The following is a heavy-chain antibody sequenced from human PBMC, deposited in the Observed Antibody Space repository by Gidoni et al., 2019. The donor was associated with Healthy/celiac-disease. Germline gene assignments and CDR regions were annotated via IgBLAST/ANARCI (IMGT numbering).Heavy chain of an antibody. V-gene: IGHV3-49*04. CDR2: IRSKAYGGTT. CDR3: TRVGITMVRGVIMGFWFDP. Sequence: EVQLVESGGGLVKPGRSLRLSCTASGFTFGDSAMSWVRQAPGKGLEWVGFIRSKAYGGTTEYAASVKGRFTISRDDSKSIAYLQMNSLKTEDTAVYYCTRVGITMVRGVIMGFWFDPWGQGTLVTVSS. D-gene: IGHD3-10*01. CDR1: GFTFGDSA. J-gene: IGHJ5*02.